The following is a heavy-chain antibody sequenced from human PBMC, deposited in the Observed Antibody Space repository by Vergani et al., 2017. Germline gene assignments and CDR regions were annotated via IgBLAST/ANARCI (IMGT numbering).Heavy chain of an antibody. V-gene: IGHV3-23*01. CDR1: GFTFTDHG. CDR2: CSGSGGNS. Sequence: DVQLLESGGGVVQPGGSLRLSCAAFGFTFTDHGLSWVRQAPGKALEWVSFCSGSGGNSYYADSVKGRFTMSRDDSKNTFYLQMNRLRVEDTAVYYCVRRHVDYWGQGALVTVSS. CDR3: VRRHVDY. J-gene: IGHJ4*02.